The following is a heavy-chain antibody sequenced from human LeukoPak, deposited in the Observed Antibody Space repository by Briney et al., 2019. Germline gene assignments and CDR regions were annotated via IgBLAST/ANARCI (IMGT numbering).Heavy chain of an antibody. CDR1: GGSISSHY. V-gene: IGHV4-59*11. J-gene: IGHJ4*02. CDR3: AREEVGLAFDY. CDR2: IYYSGST. Sequence: SETLSLTCTVSGGSISSHYWSWIRQPPGKGLEWIGYIYYSGSTNYNPSLKSQVTISVDTSKNQFSLKLSSVTAADTAVYYCAREEVGLAFDYWGQGTLVTVSS.